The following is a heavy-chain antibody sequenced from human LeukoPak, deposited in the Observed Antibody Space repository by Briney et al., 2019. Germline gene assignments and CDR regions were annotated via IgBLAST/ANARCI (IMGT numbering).Heavy chain of an antibody. CDR1: GFTFNTYS. J-gene: IGHJ4*02. Sequence: GGSLRHSCAASGFTFNTYSMNWVRQAPGKGLEWVSYISSSRSTIYYADSVKGRFTISRDNAKNSLYLQMNSLRDEDTAVYYCARAVAGFDYWGQGTLVTVSS. CDR2: ISSSRSTI. CDR3: ARAVAGFDY. V-gene: IGHV3-48*02. D-gene: IGHD6-19*01.